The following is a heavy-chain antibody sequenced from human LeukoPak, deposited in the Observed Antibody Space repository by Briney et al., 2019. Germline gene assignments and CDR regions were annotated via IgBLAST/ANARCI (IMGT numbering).Heavy chain of an antibody. J-gene: IGHJ4*02. V-gene: IGHV4-4*07. D-gene: IGHD3-16*01. CDR1: GGSISSYY. CDR3: AGSLRGDTERLYYFDY. Sequence: SETLSLTCTVSGGSISSYYWSWIRQPAGRGLEWIGRIYTSGSTNYNSSLKSRVTMSVDTSKNQFSLKLSSVTAADTAVYYCAGSLRGDTERLYYFDYWGQGTLVTVSS. CDR2: IYTSGST.